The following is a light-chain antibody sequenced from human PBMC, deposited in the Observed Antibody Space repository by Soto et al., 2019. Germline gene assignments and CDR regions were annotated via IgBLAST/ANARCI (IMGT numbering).Light chain of an antibody. V-gene: IGKV1-8*01. J-gene: IGKJ1*01. CDR2: AAS. CDR1: QGIGSY. Sequence: IRXTQSPSSLSASTGDRVTITCRASQGIGSYLAWYQQKPGKAPKLLIYAASTLQSGVPSRFSGSGSGTDFTLTISCLQSEDFATYYCQQYYSYPQTFGQGTKVDIK. CDR3: QQYYSYPQT.